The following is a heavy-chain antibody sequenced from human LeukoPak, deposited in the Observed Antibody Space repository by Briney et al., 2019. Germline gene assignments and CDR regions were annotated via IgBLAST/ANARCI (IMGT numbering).Heavy chain of an antibody. D-gene: IGHD2-2*01. CDR1: GASISSDNW. CDR2: IHHSGGT. Sequence: SETLSLTCAVSGASISSDNWWSWVRQLPGKGLEWIAEIHHSGGTNYNPSLRSRATISVDKSNNHISLKVTSITAADTAMYYCARMPYHYYSMDVWGQGTTVTVSS. V-gene: IGHV4-4*02. CDR3: ARMPYHYYSMDV. J-gene: IGHJ6*02.